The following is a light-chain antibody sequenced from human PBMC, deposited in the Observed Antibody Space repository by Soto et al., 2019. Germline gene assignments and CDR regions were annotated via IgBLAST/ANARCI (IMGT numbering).Light chain of an antibody. CDR3: QQRSNWQFT. Sequence: EIVLTQSPAALSLSPGERATLSFWASQSVSSYLAWYQQKPGQAPRLLIYDASNRATGIPARFSGSGSGTDFTLTISSLEPEDFAVYYCQQRSNWQFTFGPGTKVDIK. CDR2: DAS. CDR1: QSVSSY. J-gene: IGKJ3*01. V-gene: IGKV3-11*01.